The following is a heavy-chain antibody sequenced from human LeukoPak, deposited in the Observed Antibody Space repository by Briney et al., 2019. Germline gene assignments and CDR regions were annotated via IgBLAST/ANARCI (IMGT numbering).Heavy chain of an antibody. CDR1: GGSISNSY. CDR2: IYTTGST. Sequence: SETLSLTCTVSGGSISNSYWSWIRQPAGKGLEWIGRIYTTGSTNYNPSLKSRVTMSVDTSKNQFSLRLSSVTAADTAVYYCARVGVQGNYYYSYGLDVWGQGTTVTVSS. J-gene: IGHJ6*02. D-gene: IGHD1-26*01. CDR3: ARVGVQGNYYYSYGLDV. V-gene: IGHV4-4*07.